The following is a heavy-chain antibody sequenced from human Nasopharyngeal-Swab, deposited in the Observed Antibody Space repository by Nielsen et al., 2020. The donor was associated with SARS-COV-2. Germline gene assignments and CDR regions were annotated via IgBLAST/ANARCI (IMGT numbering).Heavy chain of an antibody. CDR1: AGSSSGYY. CDR3: ARGSGDRCGVNRGYYYYYGMDV. Sequence: EPLSLTCDVHAGSSSGYYWSGIRQLPGKGLGWIREINHIGSTNYNPSLKSRVTISVDTSNNQYSLKPSPVTAADTAVYYCARGSGDRCGVNRGYYYYYGMDVWGQGTTVTVSS. CDR2: INHIGST. J-gene: IGHJ6*02. V-gene: IGHV4-34*01. D-gene: IGHD3-10*01.